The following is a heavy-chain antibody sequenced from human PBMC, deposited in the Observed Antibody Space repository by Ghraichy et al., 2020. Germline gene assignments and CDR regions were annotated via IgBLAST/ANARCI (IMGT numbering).Heavy chain of an antibody. D-gene: IGHD2-2*01. V-gene: IGHV3-74*01. CDR1: GFTLSNYW. CDR3: AKIAVRGVVVVPAYSGDY. CDR2: IKSDGSST. J-gene: IGHJ4*02. Sequence: GGSLRLSCAASGFTLSNYWMHWVRQAPGKGLVWVSRIKSDGSSTTYADSVKGRFTISRDNAKNTLYLQMNSLRAEDTAVYYCAKIAVRGVVVVPAYSGDYWGQGTLVTVSS.